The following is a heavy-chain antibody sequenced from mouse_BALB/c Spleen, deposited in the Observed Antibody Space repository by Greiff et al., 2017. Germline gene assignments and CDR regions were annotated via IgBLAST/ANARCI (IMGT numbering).Heavy chain of an antibody. CDR3: ARTLLRLQGIYFDY. J-gene: IGHJ2*01. V-gene: IGHV5-12-1*01. Sequence: EVQGVESGGGLVKPGGSLKLSCAASGFAFSSYDMSWVRQTPEKRLEWVAYISSGGGSTYYPDTVKGRFTISRVNAKNTLYLQMSSLKSEDTAMYYCARTLLRLQGIYFDYWGQGTTLTVSS. D-gene: IGHD1-2*01. CDR2: ISSGGGST. CDR1: GFAFSSYD.